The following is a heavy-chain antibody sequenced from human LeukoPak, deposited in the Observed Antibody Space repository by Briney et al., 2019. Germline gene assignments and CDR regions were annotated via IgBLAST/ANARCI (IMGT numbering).Heavy chain of an antibody. D-gene: IGHD5-12*01. Sequence: PSETLSLTCTVSGGSISSYYWSWIRQPPGEGLEWFGYIYYSGSTNYNPSLKSRVTISVDTSKNQFSLKLSSVTAADTAVYYCARDLGGYDPFDYWGQGTLVTVSS. CDR1: GGSISSYY. CDR3: ARDLGGYDPFDY. V-gene: IGHV4-59*01. CDR2: IYYSGST. J-gene: IGHJ4*02.